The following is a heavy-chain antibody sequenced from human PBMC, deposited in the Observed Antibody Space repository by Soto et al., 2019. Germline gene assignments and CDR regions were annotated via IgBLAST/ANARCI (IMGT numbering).Heavy chain of an antibody. Sequence: GESLKISCAASGFTFSSYGMHWVRQAPGKGLEWVAVIWYDGSNKYYADSLKGRFTISRDNSKKTLYLLMNSLRAEDTAVYYCAREILRRQQLVDPFGYWGQGTLVTVSS. V-gene: IGHV3-33*01. CDR1: GFTFSSYG. D-gene: IGHD6-13*01. CDR2: IWYDGSNK. J-gene: IGHJ4*02. CDR3: AREILRRQQLVDPFGY.